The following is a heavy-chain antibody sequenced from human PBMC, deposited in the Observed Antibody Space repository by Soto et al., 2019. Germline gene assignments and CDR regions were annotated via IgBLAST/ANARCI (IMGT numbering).Heavy chain of an antibody. CDR1: GGSISSSNW. CDR3: ARRWMVRGVMNWFDP. V-gene: IGHV4-4*02. Sequence: QVQLQESGPGLVKPSGTLSLTCAVSGGSISSSNWWSWVRQPPGKGPEWIGEIYHSGSTNYNPSLKSRVTISVDKSKSQFSLNLSSVTAADTAVYYCARRWMVRGVMNWFDPWGQGTLVTVSS. J-gene: IGHJ5*02. D-gene: IGHD3-10*01. CDR2: IYHSGST.